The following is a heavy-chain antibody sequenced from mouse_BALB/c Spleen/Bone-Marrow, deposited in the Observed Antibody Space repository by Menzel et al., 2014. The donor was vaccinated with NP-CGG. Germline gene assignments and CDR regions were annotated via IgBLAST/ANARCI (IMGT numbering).Heavy chain of an antibody. CDR1: GYSFTSYY. D-gene: IGHD2-4*01. Sequence: EVQLQQSGPDLMKPGASVKLSCAASGYSFTSYYIHWVKQNHGKSLEWIGYIDPFNGVTIYNQKFKGKATLTADKSSSPSYMHRSSLTSEDSADYYCAKRVITTGAGFAYWGQGTLVTVSA. CDR3: AKRVITTGAGFAY. V-gene: IGHV1-28*01. CDR2: IDPFNGVT. J-gene: IGHJ3*01.